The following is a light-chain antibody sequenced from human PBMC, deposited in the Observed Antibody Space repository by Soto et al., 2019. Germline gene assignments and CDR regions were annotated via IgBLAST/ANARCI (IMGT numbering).Light chain of an antibody. V-gene: IGLV2-11*01. J-gene: IGLJ1*01. CDR2: DVG. CDR1: SSDVGGYNY. Sequence: QSALTQPRSVSGSPGQSVTISCTGTSSDVGGYNYVSRYQQHPGKAPKLMIYDVGKRPSGVPDRFSGSKSGNTASLTISGLQAEDEADYYCCSYAGIYICVFGPGTKVPVL. CDR3: CSYAGIYICV.